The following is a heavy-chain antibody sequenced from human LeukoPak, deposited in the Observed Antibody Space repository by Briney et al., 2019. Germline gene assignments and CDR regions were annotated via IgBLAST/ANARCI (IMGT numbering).Heavy chain of an antibody. J-gene: IGHJ3*02. CDR3: ARDPCSMVRGVICFGAFDI. Sequence: GGSLRLSCAASGFTFDDYGMSWVRQPPGKGLEWVSGISWNGGSTGYADSVKGRFTIPRDSAKSSLYLQMNSLRAEDTAVYYCARDPCSMVRGVICFGAFDIWGQGTMVTVSS. D-gene: IGHD3-10*01. CDR1: GFTFDDYG. CDR2: ISWNGGST. V-gene: IGHV3-20*04.